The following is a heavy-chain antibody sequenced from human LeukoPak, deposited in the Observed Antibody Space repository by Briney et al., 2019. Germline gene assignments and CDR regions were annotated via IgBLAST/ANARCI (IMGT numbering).Heavy chain of an antibody. Sequence: ASVTVSCTASGYTFTSYYMHWVRQATGQGLEWMGLMNPKNGHTVYAQRFQGRVTMTRDTSISTAYLELSSLRSEDTAVYYCARNLMYCSSTTCYLDYWGQGTLVTVSS. J-gene: IGHJ4*02. CDR3: ARNLMYCSSTTCYLDY. CDR2: MNPKNGHT. V-gene: IGHV1-8*02. CDR1: GYTFTSYY. D-gene: IGHD2-2*01.